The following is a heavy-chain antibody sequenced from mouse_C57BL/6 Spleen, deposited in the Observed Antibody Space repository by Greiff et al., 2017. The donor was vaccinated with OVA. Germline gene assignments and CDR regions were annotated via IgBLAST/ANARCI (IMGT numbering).Heavy chain of an antibody. D-gene: IGHD1-1*01. Sequence: EVQLQQSGPELVKPGASVKISCKASGYTFTDYYMNWVKQSHGKSLEWIGDINPNNGGTSYNQKFKGKATLTVDKSSSTAYMELRSLTSEDSAVYYGASHYYGRVYAMDYWGQGTSVTVSS. CDR1: GYTFTDYY. V-gene: IGHV1-26*01. CDR3: ASHYYGRVYAMDY. J-gene: IGHJ4*01. CDR2: INPNNGGT.